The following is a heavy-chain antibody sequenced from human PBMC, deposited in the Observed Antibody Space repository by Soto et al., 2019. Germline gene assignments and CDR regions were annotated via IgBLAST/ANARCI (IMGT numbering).Heavy chain of an antibody. D-gene: IGHD3-10*01. V-gene: IGHV4-31*03. J-gene: IGHJ5*02. Sequence: QVQLQESGPGLVKPSQTLSLTCTFSGGSISSGGYYWSWIRQHPGKCLEWIGYLYYSGSTYYDPSLKSRVTISVDTSKNQFSLKLSSVTAADTAVYFCARERDISYYGSGGGFDPWGQGTLVTVSS. CDR3: ARERDISYYGSGGGFDP. CDR1: GGSISSGGYY. CDR2: LYYSGST.